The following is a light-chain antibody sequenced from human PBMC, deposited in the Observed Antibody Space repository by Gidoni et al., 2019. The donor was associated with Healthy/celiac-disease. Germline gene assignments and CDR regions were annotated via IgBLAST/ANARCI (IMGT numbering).Light chain of an antibody. CDR2: KAS. Sequence: DIQRTQSPSTLSASVGDRVIITCRASQSISSWLAWYQQKPGKAPKLLSYKASSLESGVPSRFSGSGSGTEFTLTISSLQPDDFATYYCQQYNSYPYTFGQGTKLEIK. J-gene: IGKJ2*01. V-gene: IGKV1-5*03. CDR1: QSISSW. CDR3: QQYNSYPYT.